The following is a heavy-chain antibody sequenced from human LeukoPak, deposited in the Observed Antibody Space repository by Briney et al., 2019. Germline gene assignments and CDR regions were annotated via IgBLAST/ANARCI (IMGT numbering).Heavy chain of an antibody. Sequence: GGSLRLSCAASGFTFSSYGMHWVRQAPGKGLEWVAVIWYDGSNKYYADSVKGRFTISRDNSKNTLYLQMNSLRAEDTAVYYCARDRREWGYYFDYWGQGTLVTVSS. CDR1: GFTFSSYG. J-gene: IGHJ4*02. CDR3: ARDRREWGYYFDY. CDR2: IWYDGSNK. D-gene: IGHD3-3*01. V-gene: IGHV3-33*01.